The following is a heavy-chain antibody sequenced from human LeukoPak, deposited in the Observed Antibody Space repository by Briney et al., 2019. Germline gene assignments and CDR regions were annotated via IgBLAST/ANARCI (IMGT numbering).Heavy chain of an antibody. CDR3: ARDQYDTWSRRGNFDS. CDR2: IKLDGSEK. Sequence: PGGSLRLSCVASGFTFGKYWMSWVRQAPGKGLEGVAYIKLDGSEKNYVDSVKGRYTISRDNTKNSLYLQMNSLRVEDTAVFYCARDQYDTWSRRGNFDSWGQGTLVIVSS. V-gene: IGHV3-7*03. D-gene: IGHD3-3*01. CDR1: GFTFGKYW. J-gene: IGHJ4*02.